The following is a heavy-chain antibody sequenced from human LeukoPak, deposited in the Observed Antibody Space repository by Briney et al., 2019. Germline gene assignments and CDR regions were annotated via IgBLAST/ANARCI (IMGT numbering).Heavy chain of an antibody. CDR3: ARSDYHNSGSHTGFDAFDI. D-gene: IGHD3-10*01. Sequence: ASETLSLTCAVSGGSISSGGYSWSWIRQPPGKGLEWIGYIDDSGNTNYNPSLKSQVTISVDKSKNQFSLKLSFVTAADTAMYYCARSDYHNSGSHTGFDAFDIWGQGTRVTVSS. CDR2: IDDSGNT. V-gene: IGHV4-61*08. CDR1: GGSISSGGYS. J-gene: IGHJ3*02.